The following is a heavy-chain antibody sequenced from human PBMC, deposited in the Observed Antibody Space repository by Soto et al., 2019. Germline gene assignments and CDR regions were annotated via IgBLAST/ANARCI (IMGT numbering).Heavy chain of an antibody. CDR1: GGSINDNTYY. D-gene: IGHD2-15*01. CDR2: VYYSGST. CDR3: ARRGTTGYCSGDTCYSGALDI. V-gene: IGHV4-39*01. Sequence: SETLSLTCFVSGGSINDNTYYCGWIRQAPGKGLEWIGNVYYSGSTNYNPSLKSRVTISIDTSKNQFSLKLSSVTAADTAVYYCARRGTTGYCSGDTCYSGALDIWGQGTTVTVSS. J-gene: IGHJ6*02.